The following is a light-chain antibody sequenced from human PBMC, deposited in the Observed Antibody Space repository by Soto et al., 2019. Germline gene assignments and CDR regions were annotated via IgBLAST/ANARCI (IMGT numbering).Light chain of an antibody. Sequence: DIQMTQSPSSLSTPVGDRVTITCRASQSISSYLNWYQQKPGKAPKLLIYAASTLQSGVPSRFSGSGSGTDFTLTISSLQPEDFATYYCQQLNSYPITFGQGTRLEIK. CDR2: AAS. CDR3: QQLNSYPIT. V-gene: IGKV1-9*01. J-gene: IGKJ5*01. CDR1: QSISSY.